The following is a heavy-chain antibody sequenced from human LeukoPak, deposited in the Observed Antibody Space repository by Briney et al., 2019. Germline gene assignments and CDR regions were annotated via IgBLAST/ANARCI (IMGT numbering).Heavy chain of an antibody. D-gene: IGHD2-2*01. V-gene: IGHV3-33*01. CDR1: GFTFSTYG. CDR2: IWYDGSNK. J-gene: IGHJ4*02. CDR3: ARSRYCSSTSCYGFLDY. Sequence: PGGSLRLSCAASGFTFSTYGMHWVRQAPGKGLQWVAVIWYDGSNKQYADSVKGRFTISRDSSKNTLYLQMNSLRAEDTAVYYCARSRYCSSTSCYGFLDYWGQGTLVTVSS.